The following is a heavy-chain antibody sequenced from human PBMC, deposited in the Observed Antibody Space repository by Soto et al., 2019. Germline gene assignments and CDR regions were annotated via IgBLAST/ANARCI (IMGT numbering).Heavy chain of an antibody. D-gene: IGHD6-19*01. Sequence: QVQLQESGPGLVKPSETLSLTCTVSGGFSSHYYWSWIRQPPGKELEWIGYIYHIGTTNYNPSLESRVTLAVDTSKNEFSLRLNSVSAADTAVYYCARRYSSGLYDVFDIWGQGTMVTVAS. CDR1: GGFSSHYY. J-gene: IGHJ3*02. CDR2: IYHIGTT. CDR3: ARRYSSGLYDVFDI. V-gene: IGHV4-59*01.